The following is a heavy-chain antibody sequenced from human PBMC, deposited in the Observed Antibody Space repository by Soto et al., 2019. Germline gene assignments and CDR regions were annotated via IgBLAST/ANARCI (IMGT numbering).Heavy chain of an antibody. CDR3: ARGDYYDPTGPFLDVYDI. V-gene: IGHV4-30-2*01. CDR1: GGSMSSGGYF. Sequence: SETLSLTCAVSGGSMSSGGYFWSWIRQPTGQGLEWIGYIYHCGSTYYNPSLKSRVTISVDRSKNQFALKLSSVTAADTAVYYCARGDYYDPTGPFLDVYDIWGQGTMVTVSS. D-gene: IGHD3-22*01. CDR2: IYHCGST. J-gene: IGHJ3*02.